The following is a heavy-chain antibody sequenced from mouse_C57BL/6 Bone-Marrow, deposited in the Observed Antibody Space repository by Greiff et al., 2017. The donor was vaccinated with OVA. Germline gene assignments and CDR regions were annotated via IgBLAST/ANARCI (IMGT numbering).Heavy chain of an antibody. CDR1: GYTFTSYW. CDR3: ASEGIIYFDY. J-gene: IGHJ2*01. D-gene: IGHD1-1*01. Sequence: QVQLQQPGAELVKPGASVKLSCKASGYTFTSYWMQWVKQRPGQGLEWIGEIDPSDSYTNYNQKFKGKATLTVDTSSSTAYMQLSSLTSEDSAVYYCASEGIIYFDYWGQGTTLTVSS. V-gene: IGHV1-50*01. CDR2: IDPSDSYT.